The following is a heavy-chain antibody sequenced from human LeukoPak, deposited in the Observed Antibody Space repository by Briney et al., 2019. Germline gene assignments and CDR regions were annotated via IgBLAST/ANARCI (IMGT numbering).Heavy chain of an antibody. J-gene: IGHJ3*02. V-gene: IGHV3-48*02. CDR1: GFTFSSYS. CDR3: ARGPTTYAFDI. CDR2: ISSSSSTI. Sequence: PGGSLRLSCAASGFTFSSYSMNWVRQAPGKGLEWVSYISSSSSTINYADSVKGRFTISRDSAKNSLYLQMNNLRDEDTALYYCARGPTTYAFDIWGQGTMVTVSS.